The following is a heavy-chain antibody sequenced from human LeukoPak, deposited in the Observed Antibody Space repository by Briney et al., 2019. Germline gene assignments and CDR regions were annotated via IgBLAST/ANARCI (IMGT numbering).Heavy chain of an antibody. CDR3: AKDLGSSPPGDF. J-gene: IGHJ4*02. CDR1: GVTLSTYA. V-gene: IGHV3-23*01. Sequence: ESGGSLRLSCAASGVTLSTYAMSWVRQAPGKGLEWVSSISLSGGSTYYADSVKGRFTISRDSAKNTLYLQMNSLGVEDTAVYSCAKDLGSSPPGDFWGQGTLVTVSS. D-gene: IGHD6-6*01. CDR2: ISLSGGST.